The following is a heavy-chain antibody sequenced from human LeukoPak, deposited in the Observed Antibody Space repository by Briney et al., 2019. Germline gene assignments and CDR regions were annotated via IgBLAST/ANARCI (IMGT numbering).Heavy chain of an antibody. D-gene: IGHD2-15*01. CDR1: GFTFSSYA. Sequence: PGGSLRLSCAASGFTFSSYAMHWVRQAPGRGLEWVSTISGSGANTYYADSVKGRFTISRDNSKNTLYLQMNSLRADDTAIYYCAKGRALEVVAAFNYWGQGTVVTASS. CDR2: ISGSGANT. V-gene: IGHV3-23*01. CDR3: AKGRALEVVAAFNY. J-gene: IGHJ4*02.